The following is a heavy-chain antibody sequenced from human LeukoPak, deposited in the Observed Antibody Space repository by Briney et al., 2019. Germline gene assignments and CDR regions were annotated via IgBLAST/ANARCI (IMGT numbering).Heavy chain of an antibody. V-gene: IGHV4-34*01. CDR1: GVSFSGYY. J-gene: IGHJ4*02. CDR2: INHSGST. Sequence: SETLSLTCAVYGVSFSGYYWSWIRQPPGKGLEWIGEINHSGSTNYNPSLKSRVTISVDTSKNQFSLKLSSVTAADTAVYYCAQYSSSSAIDYWGQGTLVTVSS. D-gene: IGHD6-6*01. CDR3: AQYSSSSAIDY.